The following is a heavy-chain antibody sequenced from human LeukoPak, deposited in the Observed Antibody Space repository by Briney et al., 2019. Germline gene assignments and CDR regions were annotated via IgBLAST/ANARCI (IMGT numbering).Heavy chain of an antibody. CDR3: ARGGMADY. Sequence: SETLSLTCTVSSGSISSYYWSWIRQPPGKGLEWIGYIYYSGSTNYNPSLKSRVTISVDTSKNQFSLKLSSVTAADTAVYYCARGGMADYWGQGTLVTVSS. CDR2: IYYSGST. J-gene: IGHJ4*02. CDR1: SGSISSYY. D-gene: IGHD2-15*01. V-gene: IGHV4-59*01.